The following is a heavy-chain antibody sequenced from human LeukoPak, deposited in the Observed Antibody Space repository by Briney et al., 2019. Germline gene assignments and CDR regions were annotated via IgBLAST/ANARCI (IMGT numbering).Heavy chain of an antibody. CDR2: IYYSGST. J-gene: IGHJ4*02. V-gene: IGHV4-59*01. Sequence: SETLSLTCTVSGGSISSYYWSWIRQPPGKGLEWIGYIYYSGSTNYNPSLKSRVTISVDTSKNQFSLKLSSVTAADTAVYYCARVVSWNDASPFDYWGQGTLVTASS. D-gene: IGHD1-1*01. CDR3: ARVVSWNDASPFDY. CDR1: GGSISSYY.